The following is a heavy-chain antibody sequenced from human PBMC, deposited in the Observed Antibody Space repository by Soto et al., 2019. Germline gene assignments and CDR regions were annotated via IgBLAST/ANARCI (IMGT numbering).Heavy chain of an antibody. J-gene: IGHJ4*02. Sequence: SESLSLTCAVSGYSISSSNWWGWIRQPPGKGLEWIGYIYYSGTTYYDPSLKSRVTMSVDTSKNQFSLKLTSVTAVDTAVYYCARREIQGPIDYWGQGTLVTVSS. CDR1: GYSISSSNW. CDR2: IYYSGTT. CDR3: ARREIQGPIDY. V-gene: IGHV4-28*01. D-gene: IGHD1-26*01.